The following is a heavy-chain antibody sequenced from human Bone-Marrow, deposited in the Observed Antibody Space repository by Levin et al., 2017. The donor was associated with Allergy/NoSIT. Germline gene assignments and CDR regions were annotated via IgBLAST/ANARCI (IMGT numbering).Heavy chain of an antibody. J-gene: IGHJ6*03. V-gene: IGHV4-61*02. CDR3: ARSPMVRGVGTFYYYMDV. D-gene: IGHD3-10*01. CDR1: GGSLNSSTYY. Sequence: SQTLSLTCTVSGGSLNSSTYYWSWIRQPAGKGLEWIGRIYTSGSTDYRSSLKSRVTMSIHTSKNQFSLKLSSVTAADTAVYYCARSPMVRGVGTFYYYMDVWGKGATVTVSS. CDR2: IYTSGST.